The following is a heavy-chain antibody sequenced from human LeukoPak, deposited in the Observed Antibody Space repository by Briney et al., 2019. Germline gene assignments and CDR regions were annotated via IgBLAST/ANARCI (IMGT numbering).Heavy chain of an antibody. V-gene: IGHV3-74*01. J-gene: IGHJ5*02. CDR1: GLTFSSYW. CDR2: INSDGSST. CDR3: ARDPRAYIFRHYNWFDP. D-gene: IGHD3-9*01. Sequence: GGSLRLSCAASGLTFSSYWMHWVRQAPGKGLVWVSRINSDGSSTSYADSVKGRFTISRDNAKNTLYLQMNSLRAEDTAVYYCARDPRAYIFRHYNWFDPWGQGTLVTVSS.